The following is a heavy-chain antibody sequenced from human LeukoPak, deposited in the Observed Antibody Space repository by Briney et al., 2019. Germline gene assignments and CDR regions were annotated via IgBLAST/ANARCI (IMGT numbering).Heavy chain of an antibody. CDR3: ARSIGDYGFCGRVYYFDY. Sequence: GGSLRLSCAASGFTFSSYSMNWVRQAPGKGLEWVSSISSSSSYIYYADSVKGRFTISGDNAKNSLYLQMNSLRAEDTAVYYCARSIGDYGFCGRVYYFDYWGQGTLVTVSS. D-gene: IGHD4-17*01. V-gene: IGHV3-21*01. J-gene: IGHJ4*02. CDR2: ISSSSSYI. CDR1: GFTFSSYS.